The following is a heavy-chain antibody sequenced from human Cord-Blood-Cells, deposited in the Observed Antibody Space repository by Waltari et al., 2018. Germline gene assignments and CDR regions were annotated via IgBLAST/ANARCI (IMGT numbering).Heavy chain of an antibody. V-gene: IGHV6-1*01. CDR1: GASVSSHSAA. CDR2: TYYRSKLYN. CDR3: ARGPNWGFDY. D-gene: IGHD7-27*01. J-gene: IGHJ4*02. Sequence: QVQLQHSGPGLVKPSQPFTLTCSIYGASVSSHSAAWTWTRPSPSRGLEWLGRTYYRSKLYNDYAVSVKSRITINPDTSKNQFSLQLNSVTPEDTAVYYWARGPNWGFDYWGQGTLVTVSS.